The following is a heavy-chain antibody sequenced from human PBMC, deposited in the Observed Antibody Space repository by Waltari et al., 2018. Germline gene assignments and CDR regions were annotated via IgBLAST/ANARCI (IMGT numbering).Heavy chain of an antibody. CDR3: ARAHSSSWLDY. CDR2: IYHTGST. D-gene: IGHD6-13*01. CDR1: GGSISNNNW. Sequence: QVQLQESGPGLVKPSGTLSLTCGVSGGSISNNNWWSWVRQSPGKGLEYIGEIYHTGSTRYNPSLKSRVTISLDKSKNQFSLNLTSVTAADTAVYFCARAHSSSWLDYWGQGTLVTVSS. J-gene: IGHJ4*02. V-gene: IGHV4-4*02.